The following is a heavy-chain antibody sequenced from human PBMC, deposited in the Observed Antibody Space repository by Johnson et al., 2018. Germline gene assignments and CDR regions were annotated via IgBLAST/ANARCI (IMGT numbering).Heavy chain of an antibody. CDR2: VRRCSAFI. D-gene: IGHD4-17*01. V-gene: IGHV3-21*01. CDR1: GFTFNAHT. CDR3: ARDPYGDYQFDY. J-gene: IGHJ4*02. Sequence: EVQLLETGGARVEPGGSLRLSCAASGFTFNAHTMNWVRMAPGKGLEWVSSVRRCSAFIYYSNPVKGRFTISRDHAKNSVFLQMLSLRAEDTGVYYCARDPYGDYQFDYWGQGTLVTVSS.